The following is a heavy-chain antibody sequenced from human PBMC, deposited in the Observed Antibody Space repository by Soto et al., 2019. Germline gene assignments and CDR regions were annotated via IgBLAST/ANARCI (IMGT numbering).Heavy chain of an antibody. Sequence: SETLSLTCAVYGGSFSGYYWSWIRQPPGKGLEWIGSIYYSGSTYYNPSLKSRVTISVDTSKNQYSLKLSSVTAADTAVYYCARHPGGGDYIWGSYRSKINYYFDYWGQGTLVTVSS. CDR2: IYYSGST. CDR1: GGSFSGYY. J-gene: IGHJ4*02. CDR3: ARHPGGGDYIWGSYRSKINYYFDY. V-gene: IGHV4-34*01. D-gene: IGHD3-16*02.